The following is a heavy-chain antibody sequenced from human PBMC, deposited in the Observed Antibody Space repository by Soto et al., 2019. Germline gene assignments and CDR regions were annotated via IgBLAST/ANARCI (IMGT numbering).Heavy chain of an antibody. CDR2: IYHSGST. D-gene: IGHD3-10*01. Sequence: WWSWVRHPPGKGLEWIGEIYHSGSTNYNPSLKSRVTISVDKSKNQFSLKLSSVTAADTAVYYCARSYMVRGVANWFDPWGQGTLVTVSS. CDR1: W. J-gene: IGHJ5*02. CDR3: ARSYMVRGVANWFDP. V-gene: IGHV4-4*02.